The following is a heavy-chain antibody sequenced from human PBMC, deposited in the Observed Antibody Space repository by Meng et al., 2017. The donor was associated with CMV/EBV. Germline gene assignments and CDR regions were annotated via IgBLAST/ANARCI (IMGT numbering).Heavy chain of an antibody. J-gene: IGHJ6*02. Sequence: GGSLRLSCAASGFTFSSYEMNWVRQAPGKGLEWVSYSDGATTIYYADSVKGRFTISRGNAKNSLYLQMNSLRAEDTAVYYCARKGSGYYYYYYAMDVWGQGTTVTVSS. CDR3: ARKGSGYYYYYYAMDV. CDR2: SDGATTI. D-gene: IGHD3-22*01. CDR1: GFTFSSYE. V-gene: IGHV3-48*03.